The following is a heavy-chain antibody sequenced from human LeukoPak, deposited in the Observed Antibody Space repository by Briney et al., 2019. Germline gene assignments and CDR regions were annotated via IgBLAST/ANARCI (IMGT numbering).Heavy chain of an antibody. V-gene: IGHV1-2*02. Sequence: ASVKVSCKASGGTFSSYAISWVRQAPGQGLEWMGWINPGSGGTNYAQKFQGRVTMTRETSISTAYMELSRLRSDDTAVYYCARYYFRLNYFDYWGQGTLVTVSS. CDR2: INPGSGGT. CDR3: ARYYFRLNYFDY. D-gene: IGHD3-10*01. CDR1: GGTFSSYA. J-gene: IGHJ4*02.